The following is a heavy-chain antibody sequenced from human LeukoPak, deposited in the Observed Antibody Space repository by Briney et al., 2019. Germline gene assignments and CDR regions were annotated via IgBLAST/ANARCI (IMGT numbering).Heavy chain of an antibody. V-gene: IGHV3-53*01. J-gene: IGHJ4*02. CDR1: GFTVSNAW. CDR2: IYSGGTT. D-gene: IGHD4-17*01. CDR3: ARAPTTVTTFDY. Sequence: PGGSLRLSCAASGFTVSNAWMSWVRQAPEKGLEWVSAIYSGGTTYYADSVKGRFTVSRDNSKNTVYLQMNSLRAEDTAVYYCARAPTTVTTFDYWGQGNLVTVSS.